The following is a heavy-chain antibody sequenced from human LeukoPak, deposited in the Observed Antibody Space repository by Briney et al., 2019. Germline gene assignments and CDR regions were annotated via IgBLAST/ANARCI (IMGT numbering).Heavy chain of an antibody. Sequence: ASVEVSCKASGYTFTGYYMHWVRQAPGQGLEWMGWINPNSGGTNYAQKFQGWVTMTRDTSISTAYMELSRLRSDDTAVYYCARDLSQWLVRYYFDYWGQGTLVTVSS. CDR2: INPNSGGT. CDR3: ARDLSQWLVRYYFDY. V-gene: IGHV1-2*04. CDR1: GYTFTGYY. D-gene: IGHD6-19*01. J-gene: IGHJ4*02.